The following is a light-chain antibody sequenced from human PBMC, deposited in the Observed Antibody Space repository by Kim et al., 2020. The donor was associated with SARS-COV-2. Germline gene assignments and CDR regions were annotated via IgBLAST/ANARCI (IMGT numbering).Light chain of an antibody. V-gene: IGLV3-1*01. J-gene: IGLJ2*01. Sequence: VSPGQTASITCSGDKFGNTYASWYQRKPGQSPVLVIYQDNKRPSGIPARFSGSSSGNTATLTISGTQAMDEADYFCQAWDSSTVIFCGGTQLTVL. CDR3: QAWDSSTVI. CDR2: QDN. CDR1: KFGNTY.